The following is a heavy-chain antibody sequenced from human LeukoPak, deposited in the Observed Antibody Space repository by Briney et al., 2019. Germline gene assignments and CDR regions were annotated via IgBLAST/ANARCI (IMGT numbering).Heavy chain of an antibody. CDR3: ARGPYDSSGYYSDY. CDR2: IYYSGST. Sequence: SETLSLTCTVSGGSISSYYWSRIRQPPGKGLEWIGYIYYSGSTNYNPSLKSRVTISVDTSKNQFSLKLSSVTAADTAVYYCARGPYDSSGYYSDYWGQGTLVTVSS. CDR1: GGSISSYY. J-gene: IGHJ4*02. V-gene: IGHV4-59*01. D-gene: IGHD3-22*01.